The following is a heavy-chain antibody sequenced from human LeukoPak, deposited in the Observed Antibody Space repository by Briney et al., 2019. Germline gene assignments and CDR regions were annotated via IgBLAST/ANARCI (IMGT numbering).Heavy chain of an antibody. V-gene: IGHV3-66*01. CDR3: ARVYSNFWFDR. D-gene: IGHD4-11*01. CDR1: GITVSSNY. Sequence: GGSLRLSCEASGITVSSNYMIWVRQAPGKGLEWVSVIYTGGSTHHADSVKGRFTISRDNSKNTLSLQMNSLRAEDTAVYYCARVYSNFWFDRWGRGTLVTVSS. CDR2: IYTGGST. J-gene: IGHJ5*02.